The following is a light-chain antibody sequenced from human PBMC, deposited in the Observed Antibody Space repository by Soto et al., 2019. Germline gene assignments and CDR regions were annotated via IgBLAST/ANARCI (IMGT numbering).Light chain of an antibody. CDR2: GAS. V-gene: IGKV3-20*01. CDR3: QQYGSSPYT. CDR1: QSVSSSY. J-gene: IGKJ2*01. Sequence: ENVLTQSPGNLSLSPGERATLSCRASQSVSSSYLAWYQQKPGQAPRLLIYGASSRATGIPDRFSGSGSGTDFTLTISRLEPEDFAVYYCQQYGSSPYTFGQGTKLEIK.